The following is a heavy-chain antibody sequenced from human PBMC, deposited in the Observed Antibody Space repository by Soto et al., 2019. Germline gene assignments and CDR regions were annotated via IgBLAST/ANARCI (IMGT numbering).Heavy chain of an antibody. V-gene: IGHV4-34*01. CDR3: ARGGADSSDWYGIYYYYYGMDV. Sequence: SETLSLTCAVYGGSFSGYYWSWIRQPPGKGLEWIGEINHSGSTNYNPSLKSRVTISVDTSKNQFSLKLSSVAAAGTAVYYCARGGADSSDWYGIYYYYYGMDVWGQGTTVTVSS. D-gene: IGHD6-19*01. CDR2: INHSGST. J-gene: IGHJ6*02. CDR1: GGSFSGYY.